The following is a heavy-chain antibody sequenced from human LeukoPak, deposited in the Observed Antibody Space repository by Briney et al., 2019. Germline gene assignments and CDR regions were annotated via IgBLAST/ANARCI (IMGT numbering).Heavy chain of an antibody. J-gene: IGHJ4*02. D-gene: IGHD3-3*01. CDR3: AKDILVLRFLEWLEGDY. V-gene: IGHV3-30*02. Sequence: GPLRLSCAASGFTFSSYGMHWVRQAPGKGLEWVAFIRYDGSNKYYADSVKGRFTISRDNSKNTLYLQMNSLRAEDTAVYYCAKDILVLRFLEWLEGDYWGQGTLVTVSS. CDR2: IRYDGSNK. CDR1: GFTFSSYG.